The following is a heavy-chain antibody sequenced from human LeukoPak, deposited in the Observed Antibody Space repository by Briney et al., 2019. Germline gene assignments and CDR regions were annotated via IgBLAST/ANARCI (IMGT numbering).Heavy chain of an antibody. CDR1: GGSISSSNW. J-gene: IGHJ3*02. D-gene: IGHD3-3*01. Sequence: SGTLSLTCAVSGGSISSSNWWSWVRQPPGKGLEWIGEIYHSGSTNYNPSLKSRVTISVDTSKNQFSLKLSSVTAADTAVYYCARDGGVLRFLEWHVGAFDIWGQGTMVTVSS. V-gene: IGHV4-4*02. CDR3: ARDGGVLRFLEWHVGAFDI. CDR2: IYHSGST.